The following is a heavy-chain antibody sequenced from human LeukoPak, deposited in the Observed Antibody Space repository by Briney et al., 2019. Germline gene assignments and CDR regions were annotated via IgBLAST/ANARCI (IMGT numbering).Heavy chain of an antibody. CDR3: ARGTSYFQSSGYYRGFDI. CDR2: IWYDGTNK. J-gene: IGHJ3*02. V-gene: IGHV3-33*01. D-gene: IGHD3-22*01. CDR1: GFTFSSYG. Sequence: GGSLRLSCAASGFTFSSYGMHWVRQAPGKGLEWVSVIWYDGTNKYYADSVKGRFTISRDNSKNTLYLQMNSLRAEDTAVCYCARGTSYFQSSGYYRGFDIWGQGTMVTVSS.